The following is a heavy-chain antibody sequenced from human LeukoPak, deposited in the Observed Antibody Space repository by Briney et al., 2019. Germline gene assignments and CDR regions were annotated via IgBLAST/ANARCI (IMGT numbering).Heavy chain of an antibody. CDR1: GFTFSSYA. D-gene: IGHD2-2*02. J-gene: IGHJ5*02. Sequence: GGSLRLSCAASGFTFSSYAMSWVRQAPGKGLEWVSAISGSGGSTYYADSVKGRFTISRDNSKNTLYLQMNSLRAEDTAVYYCAKGPTKGYCSNTSCYIVDWFDPWGQGTLVTVSS. V-gene: IGHV3-23*01. CDR3: AKGPTKGYCSNTSCYIVDWFDP. CDR2: ISGSGGST.